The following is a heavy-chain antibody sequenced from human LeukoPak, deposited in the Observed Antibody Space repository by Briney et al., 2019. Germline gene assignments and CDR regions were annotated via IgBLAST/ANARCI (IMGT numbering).Heavy chain of an antibody. V-gene: IGHV4-38-2*01. J-gene: IGHJ5*02. CDR2: IYYSGST. Sequence: PSETLSLTCAVSNYSISSGFYWAWVRRPPGKGLEWIGNIYYSGSTYCNPSLKSRIIISVDTSKNQFSLKLRSVTAADTAVYYCARAFDYNWFNPWGQGTLVTVSS. D-gene: IGHD3-9*01. CDR3: ARAFDYNWFNP. CDR1: NYSISSGFY.